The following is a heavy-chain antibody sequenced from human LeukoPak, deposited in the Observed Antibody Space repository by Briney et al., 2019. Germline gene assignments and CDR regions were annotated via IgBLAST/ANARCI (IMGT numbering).Heavy chain of an antibody. CDR3: ARGYSSGWFDY. J-gene: IGHJ4*02. CDR1: GFTFSSYS. V-gene: IGHV3-21*01. D-gene: IGHD6-19*01. CDR2: ISSSSYI. Sequence: PGGSLRLSCAASGFTFSSYSMNWVRQAPGKGLEWVSSISSSSYIYYADSVKGQFTISRDNAKNSLYLQMNSLRAEDTAVYYCARGYSSGWFDYWGQGTLVTVSS.